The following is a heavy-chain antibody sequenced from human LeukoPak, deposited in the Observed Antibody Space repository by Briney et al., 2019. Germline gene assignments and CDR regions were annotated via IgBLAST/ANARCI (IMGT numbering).Heavy chain of an antibody. D-gene: IGHD6-13*01. V-gene: IGHV3-30-3*01. CDR1: GFTFSSYD. Sequence: GGSLRLSCAASGFTFSSYDMHWVRQAPGKGLEWVAVISYDGSNKYYADSVKGGFTIPRDNSKNSLYLQMNSLRAEDTAVYYCARTYSSSWYDFFEGMGVWGQGTTVTVSS. CDR2: ISYDGSNK. J-gene: IGHJ6*02. CDR3: ARTYSSSWYDFFEGMGV.